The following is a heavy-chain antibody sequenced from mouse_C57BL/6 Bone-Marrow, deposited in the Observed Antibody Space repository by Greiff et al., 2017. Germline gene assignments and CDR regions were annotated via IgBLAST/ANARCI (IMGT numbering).Heavy chain of an antibody. D-gene: IGHD2-4*01. J-gene: IGHJ2*01. CDR1: GYTFTTYH. V-gene: IGHV1-47*01. CDR3: AIGCNYGGYYFDY. CDR2: FHPYNDDT. Sequence: VQLQQSGAELVKPGASVKMSCKASGYTFTTYHIEWMKQNHGKSLEWIGNFHPYNDDTKYNEKFKGKATLTVEKSSSTVYLELSRLTSDDSAVYYCAIGCNYGGYYFDYWGQGTTLTVSS.